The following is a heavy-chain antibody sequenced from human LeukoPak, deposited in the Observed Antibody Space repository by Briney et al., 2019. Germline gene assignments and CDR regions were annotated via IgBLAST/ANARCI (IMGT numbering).Heavy chain of an antibody. CDR1: GFTFSSYS. Sequence: GGSLRLSCAASGFTFSSYSMTWVRQAPGKGLEWVSSINSGSDYILYADSVKGLFIISRDNAKNSLYLQMSSLRAEDTAVYYCARDQFGKGNWFDPWGQGTLVTVSS. CDR3: ARDQFGKGNWFDP. D-gene: IGHD3-10*01. J-gene: IGHJ5*02. CDR2: INSGSDYI. V-gene: IGHV3-21*01.